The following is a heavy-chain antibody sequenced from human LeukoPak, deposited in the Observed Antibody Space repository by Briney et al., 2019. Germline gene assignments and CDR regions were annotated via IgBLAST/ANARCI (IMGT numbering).Heavy chain of an antibody. V-gene: IGHV1-69*06. CDR3: AGERHEYGSFDY. CDR1: GGTFGSYS. D-gene: IGHD4-17*01. Sequence: LVKVSCKASGGTFGSYSISWVRQAPGQGLEWMGGIIPMFGTANYAQKFQGRVTITADKSTSTAYLDLSSLRSEDTAVYYCAGERHEYGSFDYWGQGTLVTVSS. J-gene: IGHJ4*02. CDR2: IIPMFGTA.